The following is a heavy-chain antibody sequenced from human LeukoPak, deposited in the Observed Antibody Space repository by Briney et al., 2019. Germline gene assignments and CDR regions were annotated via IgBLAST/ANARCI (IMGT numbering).Heavy chain of an antibody. CDR3: ATEPKTTMTTSFTDTT. V-gene: IGHV3-21*01. Sequence: SGGSLRLSCVASGFTFSSYNMNWVRQAPGEGLEWVSSISSSGTYIYYADSVRGRFTISRDNAKNSLYLQMNSLRADDTAVYYCATEPKTTMTTSFTDTTWGLGTLVTVSS. CDR1: GFTFSSYN. CDR2: ISSSGTYI. J-gene: IGHJ5*01. D-gene: IGHD4-17*01.